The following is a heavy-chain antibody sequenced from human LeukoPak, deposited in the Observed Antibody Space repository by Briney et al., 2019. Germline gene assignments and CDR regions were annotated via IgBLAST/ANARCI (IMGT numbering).Heavy chain of an antibody. CDR1: GGSTSSSSYY. D-gene: IGHD4-17*01. CDR2: IYYSGST. CDR3: ARFFKGGDNGDFSDY. J-gene: IGHJ4*02. Sequence: PSETLSLTCSVSGGSTSSSSYYWGWIRQPPGKGLEWIGSIYYSGSTYYNPSLKSRVTISEDTSKNQLSLKLTSVTAADTAVYYCARFFKGGDNGDFSDYWGQGTLVTVSS. V-gene: IGHV4-39*01.